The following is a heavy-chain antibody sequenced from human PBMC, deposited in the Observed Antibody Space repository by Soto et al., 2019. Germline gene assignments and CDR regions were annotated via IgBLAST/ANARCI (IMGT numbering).Heavy chain of an antibody. J-gene: IGHJ6*02. CDR1: GDTFKNCV. CDR3: AAELGFGKLSVV. CDR2: IIPLFGTT. Sequence: QVQLVQSGVEVRRPGSSVKVSCKASGDTFKNCVISWVRQAPGQGLEWMGGIIPLFGTTDFAQRFQGRLTITTDESTTTAYMELSRLRSGDTATYYCAAELGFGKLSVVWGQGTTVIVSS. V-gene: IGHV1-69*01. D-gene: IGHD3-10*01.